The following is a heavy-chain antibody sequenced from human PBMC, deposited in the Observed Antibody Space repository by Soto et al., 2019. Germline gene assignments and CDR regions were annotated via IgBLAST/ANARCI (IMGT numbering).Heavy chain of an antibody. CDR3: ARMYYYDSSGYYLSPAPDYYYGMDV. CDR2: ISSTGTT. V-gene: IGHV4-59*12. Sequence: SETLSLTCSVSGGSISSSQWTWIRQTPTKGLEWIGYISSTGTTNYNPSLTSRVTISADTSKNQFSLTLTSVTAADTAVYYCARMYYYDSSGYYLSPAPDYYYGMDVWGQGTTVTVS. J-gene: IGHJ6*02. D-gene: IGHD3-22*01. CDR1: GGSISSSQ.